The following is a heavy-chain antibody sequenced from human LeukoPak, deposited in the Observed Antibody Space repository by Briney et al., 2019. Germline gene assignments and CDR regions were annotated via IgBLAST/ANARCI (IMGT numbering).Heavy chain of an antibody. CDR3: ARHGAGAATKIYYFDY. D-gene: IGHD1-26*01. CDR1: AGSISSYY. CDR2: IYYSGST. V-gene: IGHV4-59*08. J-gene: IGHJ4*02. Sequence: PSETLSLTCTVSAGSISSYYWSWIRQPPGKGLEWIGYIYYSGSTNYNPSLKSRGTISVDTSKNQFSLKLSSVTAADTAVYYCARHGAGAATKIYYFDYWGQGTLVTVSS.